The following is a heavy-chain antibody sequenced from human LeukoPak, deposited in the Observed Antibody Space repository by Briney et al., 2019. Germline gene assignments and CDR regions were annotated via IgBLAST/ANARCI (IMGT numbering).Heavy chain of an antibody. J-gene: IGHJ6*03. V-gene: IGHV1-69*06. CDR2: IIPIFGTA. CDR3: AVEAESTSCYLGPCYMDV. CDR1: GGTFSSYA. Sequence: GASVKVSCKASGGTFSSYAISWVRQAPGQGLEWMGGIIPIFGTANYAQKFQGRVTITADRSTGTAYMELSSLRSEDTAVYYCAVEAESTSCYLGPCYMDVWGKGTTVTVSS. D-gene: IGHD2-2*01.